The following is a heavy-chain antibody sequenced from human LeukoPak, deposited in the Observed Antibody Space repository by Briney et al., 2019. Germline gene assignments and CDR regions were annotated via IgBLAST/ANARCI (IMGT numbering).Heavy chain of an antibody. V-gene: IGHV1-69*04. CDR3: ALCSSTSCYRGGY. J-gene: IGHJ4*02. Sequence: SVKVSCKASGGTFSSYAISWVRQAPGQGLEWMGRIIPILGIANYAQKFQGRVTITADKSTSTAYMELRSLRSDDTAVYYCALCSSTSCYRGGYWGQGTLVTVSS. CDR1: GGTFSSYA. CDR2: IIPILGIA. D-gene: IGHD2-2*02.